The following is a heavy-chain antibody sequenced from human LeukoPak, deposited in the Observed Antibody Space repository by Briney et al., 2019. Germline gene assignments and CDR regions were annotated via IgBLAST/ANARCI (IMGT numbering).Heavy chain of an antibody. Sequence: TSETLSLTCTVSGGSISSYYWSWLRQAPGKGLEWIGYIYYSGNTNDNPSLKSRVTISIDTSKNQFYLKLISVTAADTAVYYCARVGSGSFDYWGQGTLVTVSS. CDR1: GGSISSYY. CDR3: ARVGSGSFDY. V-gene: IGHV4-59*01. J-gene: IGHJ4*02. D-gene: IGHD1-26*01. CDR2: IYYSGNT.